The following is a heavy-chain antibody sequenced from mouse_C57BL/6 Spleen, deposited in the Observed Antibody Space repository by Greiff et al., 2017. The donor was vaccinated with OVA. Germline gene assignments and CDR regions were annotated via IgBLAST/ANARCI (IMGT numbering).Heavy chain of an antibody. CDR1: GFTFSSYA. CDR3: TREDGTGGYFDV. Sequence: EVQGVESGEGLVKPGGSLKLSCAASGFTFSSYAMSWVRQTPEKRLEWVAYISSGGDYIYYADTVKGRFTISRDNARNTLYLQMSSLKSEDTAMYYCTREDGTGGYFDVWGTGTTVTVSS. V-gene: IGHV5-9-1*02. J-gene: IGHJ1*03. CDR2: ISSGGDYI. D-gene: IGHD4-1*01.